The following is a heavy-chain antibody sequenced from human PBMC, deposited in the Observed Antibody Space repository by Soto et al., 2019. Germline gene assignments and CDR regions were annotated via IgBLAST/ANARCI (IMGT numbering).Heavy chain of an antibody. V-gene: IGHV3-49*04. Sequence: PGGSLRLSCTASGFTYGDNAMSWVREAPGKGLEWVGFIRSKAYGGTTEYAASVKGRFTISRDDSKSIAYLQMNSLKTEDTAVYYCTRAPMVRGVIFQTCAIYFYGMAVWGQGTTVTVSS. CDR3: TRAPMVRGVIFQTCAIYFYGMAV. D-gene: IGHD3-10*01. CDR1: GFTYGDNA. CDR2: IRSKAYGGTT. J-gene: IGHJ6*02.